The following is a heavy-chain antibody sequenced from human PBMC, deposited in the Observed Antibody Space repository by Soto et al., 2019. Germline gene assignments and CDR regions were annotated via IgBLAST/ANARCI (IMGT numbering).Heavy chain of an antibody. Sequence: PRGSLRLSCAASGFTFSSYSMNWVRQAPGKGLEWVSSISSSSSYIYYAGSVKGRFTISRDNAKNSLYPQMNSLRAEDTAVYYCARPNGATGGYYYYGMDVWGQGTTVTVSS. CDR2: ISSSSSYI. CDR1: GFTFSSYS. J-gene: IGHJ6*02. D-gene: IGHD3-16*01. CDR3: ARPNGATGGYYYYGMDV. V-gene: IGHV3-21*01.